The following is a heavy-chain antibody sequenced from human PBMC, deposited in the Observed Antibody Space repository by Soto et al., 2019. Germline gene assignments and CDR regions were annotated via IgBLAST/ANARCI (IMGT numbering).Heavy chain of an antibody. J-gene: IGHJ3*02. D-gene: IGHD5-18*01. Sequence: ASVQASCKASGYTFTSYDMHGVRQAPGKGLEWMGIINPSGGSTSYAQKFQGRVTMTEDTSTDTAYMELSSLRSEDTAVYYGATDRSGYSYKKQAFDIWGQGTMVTVSS. V-gene: IGHV1-46*01. CDR3: ATDRSGYSYKKQAFDI. CDR1: GYTFTSYD. CDR2: INPSGGST.